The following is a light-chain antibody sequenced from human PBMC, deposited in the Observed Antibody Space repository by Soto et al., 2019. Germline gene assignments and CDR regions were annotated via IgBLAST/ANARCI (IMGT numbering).Light chain of an antibody. CDR2: EVS. V-gene: IGLV2-14*01. CDR3: SAYAGSIYV. CDR1: SSDVGAYNR. J-gene: IGLJ1*01. Sequence: QSALTQPASVSGSPGQSITISCTGTSSDVGAYNRVSWYQQHSGKAPKLMIYEVSNRPSGVSNRFSGSKSGNTASLTVSGLQAEDEADYYCSAYAGSIYVFGSGTKLTVL.